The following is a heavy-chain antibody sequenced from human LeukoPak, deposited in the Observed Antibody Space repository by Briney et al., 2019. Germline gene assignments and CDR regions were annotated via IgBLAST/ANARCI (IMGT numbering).Heavy chain of an antibody. J-gene: IGHJ4*02. Sequence: GGSLRLSCAASGFTFDDYAMHWVRQAPGKGLEWVSGISWNSGSIGYADSVKGRFTISRDNAKNSLYLQMNSLRAEDTAVYYCARHLSGITGYTYGRGIDYWGQGTVLTVSS. V-gene: IGHV3-9*01. CDR3: ARHLSGITGYTYGRGIDY. CDR1: GFTFDDYA. CDR2: ISWNSGSI. D-gene: IGHD5-18*01.